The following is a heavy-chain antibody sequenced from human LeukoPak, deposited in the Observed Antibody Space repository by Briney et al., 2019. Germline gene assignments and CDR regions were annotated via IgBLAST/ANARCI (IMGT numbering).Heavy chain of an antibody. Sequence: GESLRLSCAASGFTFTNYVMNWVRQAPGKGLEWVAIITGTADKTYDADSVKGRFTISRDNSKNTLSLQMSSLRVEDTAIYYCARRGGSRGWGAFDIWGQGTIVTVSS. CDR2: ITGTADKT. V-gene: IGHV3-23*01. J-gene: IGHJ3*02. CDR3: ARRGGSRGWGAFDI. CDR1: GFTFTNYV. D-gene: IGHD6-19*01.